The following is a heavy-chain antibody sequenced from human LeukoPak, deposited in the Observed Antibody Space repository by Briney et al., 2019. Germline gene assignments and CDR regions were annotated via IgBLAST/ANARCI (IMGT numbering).Heavy chain of an antibody. CDR1: GGSISSSNW. CDR3: ARGRVYYYDSSAPIFDY. Sequence: SETLSLTCAVSGGSISSSNWWSWVRQPPGKGLEWIGEIYHSGSTNYNPSLKSRVTISVDTSKNQFSLKLSSVTAADTAVYYCARGRVYYYDSSAPIFDYWGQGTLVTVSS. D-gene: IGHD3-22*01. CDR2: IYHSGST. J-gene: IGHJ4*02. V-gene: IGHV4-4*02.